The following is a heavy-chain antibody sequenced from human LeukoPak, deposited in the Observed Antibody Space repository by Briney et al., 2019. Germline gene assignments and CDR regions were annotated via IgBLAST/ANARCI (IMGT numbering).Heavy chain of an antibody. D-gene: IGHD1-26*01. CDR1: GFTFSSYS. Sequence: GGSLRLSCAASGFTFSSYSMNWVRQAPGKGLEWVSSISSSSYIYYADSVKGRFTISRDNAKNSLYLQMNSLRAEDTAVYYCARDSGIIVGATTPPDYWGQGTLVTVSS. CDR2: ISSSSYI. J-gene: IGHJ4*02. V-gene: IGHV3-21*01. CDR3: ARDSGIIVGATTPPDY.